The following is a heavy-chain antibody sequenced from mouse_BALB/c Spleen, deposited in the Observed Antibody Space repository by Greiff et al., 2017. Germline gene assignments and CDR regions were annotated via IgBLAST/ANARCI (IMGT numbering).Heavy chain of an antibody. Sequence: QVQLQQSGAELVKPGASVKLSCKTSGYTFTSYWIQWVKQRPGQGLGWIGEIFPGTGTTYYNEKFKGKATLTIDTSSSTAYMQLSSLTSEDSAVYVCARTLHPAYAMDYWGQGTSVTVSS. CDR1: GYTFTSYW. CDR2: IFPGTGTT. D-gene: IGHD2-10*01. CDR3: ARTLHPAYAMDY. J-gene: IGHJ4*01. V-gene: IGHV1S132*01.